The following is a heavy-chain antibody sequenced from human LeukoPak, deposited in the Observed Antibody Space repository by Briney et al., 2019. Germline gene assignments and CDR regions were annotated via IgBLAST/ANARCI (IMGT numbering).Heavy chain of an antibody. Sequence: GGSLRLSCAASGFTFSSYGMHWVRQAPGKGLEWVAVISYDGSNKYYADSVKGRFTISRDNSKNTLYLQMNSLRAEDTAVYYCAKDAGYCSSTSCTDAFDIWGQGTMVTVSS. CDR2: ISYDGSNK. V-gene: IGHV3-30*18. CDR1: GFTFSSYG. D-gene: IGHD2-2*01. J-gene: IGHJ3*02. CDR3: AKDAGYCSSTSCTDAFDI.